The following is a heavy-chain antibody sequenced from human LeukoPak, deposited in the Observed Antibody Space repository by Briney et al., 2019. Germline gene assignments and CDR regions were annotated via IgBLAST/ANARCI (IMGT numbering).Heavy chain of an antibody. CDR2: IETAGST. Sequence: GGSLRLSCAASGFTFSAFDMHWVRQVTGKRLEWVSGIETAGSTYYPGSVEGRFTISRENAKNSLYLHMNSLRAGDTAVYYCARGMGATTQALFDYWGQGDLVAVSS. CDR1: GFTFSAFD. CDR3: ARGMGATTQALFDY. J-gene: IGHJ4*02. V-gene: IGHV3-13*01. D-gene: IGHD1-26*01.